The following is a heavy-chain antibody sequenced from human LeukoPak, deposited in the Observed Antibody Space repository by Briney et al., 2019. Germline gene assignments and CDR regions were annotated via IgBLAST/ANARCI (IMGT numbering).Heavy chain of an antibody. CDR1: GGTFSSYA. J-gene: IGHJ5*02. Sequence: SVKVSCKASGGTFSSYAISWLRQAPGQGLAWMGGIILIFGTAKYAQKFQGRVTITTDESTSTAYMELSSLRSEDTAVYYCARGGSNYYDSSGYYPPTHWFDPWGQGTLVTVSS. CDR2: IILIFGTA. CDR3: ARGGSNYYDSSGYYPPTHWFDP. V-gene: IGHV1-69*05. D-gene: IGHD3-22*01.